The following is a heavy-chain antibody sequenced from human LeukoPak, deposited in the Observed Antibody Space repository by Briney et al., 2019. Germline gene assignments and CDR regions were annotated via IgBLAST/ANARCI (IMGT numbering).Heavy chain of an antibody. CDR3: ARGVRFDY. CDR1: GFVFSNYW. Sequence: SGGSLRLSCAASGFVFSNYWMSWVRQAPGKGLEWVANIKPDGTEKYYVDSLKGRFTISRDNAENSLYLQMNSLRAEDTAVYYCARGVRFDYWGQGTLVTVSS. D-gene: IGHD2-21*01. CDR2: IKPDGTEK. J-gene: IGHJ4*02. V-gene: IGHV3-7*01.